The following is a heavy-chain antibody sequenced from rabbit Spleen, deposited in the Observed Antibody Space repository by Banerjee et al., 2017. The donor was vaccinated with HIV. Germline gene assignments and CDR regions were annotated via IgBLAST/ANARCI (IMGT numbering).Heavy chain of an antibody. CDR2: IVAGSSAST. CDR1: GFSFSSGYY. J-gene: IGHJ4*01. CDR3: ARGFYTYDDYVNFYGAFFNL. Sequence: QEQLVEYGGDLVQPEGSLTLTCKASGFSFSSGYYMCWVRQAPGKGLEWIACIVAGSSASTYYASWAKGRFTISKTSSTTMTLQMTGLTAADTATYFCARGFYTYDDYVNFYGAFFNLWGPGTLVTVS. V-gene: IGHV1S45*01. D-gene: IGHD2-1*01.